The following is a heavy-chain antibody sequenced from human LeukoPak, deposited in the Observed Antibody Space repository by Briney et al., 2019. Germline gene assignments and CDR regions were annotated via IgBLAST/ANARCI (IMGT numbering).Heavy chain of an antibody. J-gene: IGHJ6*03. Sequence: PSETLSLTCTVSGGSITNYYWSWIRQPPGKGLEWIGYIYYSGTTNYNPSLKSRVTTSVDPSKNQFSLNLNSVTAADTAVYYCAGSTGYCSGGSCYSMGYYYYYMDVWGKGTAVTVSS. CDR1: GGSITNYY. D-gene: IGHD2-15*01. CDR3: AGSTGYCSGGSCYSMGYYYYYMDV. V-gene: IGHV4-59*01. CDR2: IYYSGTT.